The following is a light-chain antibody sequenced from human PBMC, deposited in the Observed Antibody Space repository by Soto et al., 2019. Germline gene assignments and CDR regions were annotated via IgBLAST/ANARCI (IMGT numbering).Light chain of an antibody. Sequence: EVVMTQSPATLSVSPGERATLSCRASQTVRSNLAWYQQRPGQAPRLLISDTSTRATGVPARFSGSGSGTECTLTISRLQSEDFAVYYCQQYNNWPRTFGQGTKVDIK. CDR1: QTVRSN. CDR2: DTS. J-gene: IGKJ1*01. CDR3: QQYNNWPRT. V-gene: IGKV3-15*01.